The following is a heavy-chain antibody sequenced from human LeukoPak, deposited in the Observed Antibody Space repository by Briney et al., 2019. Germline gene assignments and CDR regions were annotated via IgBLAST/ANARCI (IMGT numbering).Heavy chain of an antibody. CDR1: RFSFSYYW. J-gene: IGHJ5*02. Sequence: SGGSLRLSCAASRFSFSYYWMHWVRQGSGKGPVWVSRIIGDGTRTDYADSVKGRFTISRDNAKSTLYLQMNSLTVEDTAVYYCLRVDDTNGHNWFDPWGQGTLVTVSS. CDR3: LRVDDTNGHNWFDP. D-gene: IGHD2-8*01. V-gene: IGHV3-74*01. CDR2: IIGDGTRT.